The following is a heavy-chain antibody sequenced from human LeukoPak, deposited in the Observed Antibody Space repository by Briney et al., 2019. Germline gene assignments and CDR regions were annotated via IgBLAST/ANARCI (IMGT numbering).Heavy chain of an antibody. Sequence: EGSLRLSCAASGFTFGSSWMHWVCQAPEKGLEWVADIKCDGSEKYYVDSVKGRLTISRDNAKNSLYLQVNSLRAEDMTVYYCVRGEAITMIVVVITINYWGQGTLVTVSS. V-gene: IGHV3-52*01. J-gene: IGHJ4*02. CDR2: IKCDGSEK. CDR3: VRGEAITMIVVVITINY. D-gene: IGHD3-22*01. CDR1: GFTFGSSW.